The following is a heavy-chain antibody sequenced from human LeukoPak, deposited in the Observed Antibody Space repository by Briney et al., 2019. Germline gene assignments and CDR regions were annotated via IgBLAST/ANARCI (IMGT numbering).Heavy chain of an antibody. CDR3: ARSLFLGGSCYFDY. CDR2: MNPNSGNT. J-gene: IGHJ4*02. V-gene: IGHV1-8*01. CDR1: GYTFTSYD. D-gene: IGHD2-15*01. Sequence: ASVKVSCKASGYTFTSYDINWVRQATGQGLEWMGWMNPNSGNTGYAQKFQGRVTMTRNTSISTAYMELSSLRSEDTAVYYCARSLFLGGSCYFDYWGQGTLVTVSS.